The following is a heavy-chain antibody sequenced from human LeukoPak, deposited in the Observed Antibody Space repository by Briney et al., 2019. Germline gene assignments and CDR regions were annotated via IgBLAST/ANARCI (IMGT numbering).Heavy chain of an antibody. CDR3: ARAPEGSGSSYYFDY. CDR2: INRDGGEK. CDR1: GFTFSSYW. D-gene: IGHD3-10*01. J-gene: IGHJ4*02. Sequence: PGGSLRLSCAASGFTFSSYWMSWVRQAPGKGLEWVANINRDGGEKYHVDSVKGRFTISRDNAKNSLYLQMNSLRTEDTAIHYCARAPEGSGSSYYFDYWGQGILVTVSS. V-gene: IGHV3-7*01.